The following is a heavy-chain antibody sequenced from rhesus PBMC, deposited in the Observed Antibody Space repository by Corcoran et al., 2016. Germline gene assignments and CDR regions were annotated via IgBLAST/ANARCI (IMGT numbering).Heavy chain of an antibody. J-gene: IGHJ5-1*01. CDR3: ARDESNRFDV. Sequence: QGQLQESGPGLVKPSETLPLTCAVSGASIRSPYSSGTRQPPGKGLEWIGYISGGSGSTNYNPSLKGRVTISRDTSKNQISLKLTSVTAADTAVYYCARDESNRFDVWGAGVLVTVSS. V-gene: IGHV4S6*01. CDR1: GASIRSPY. CDR2: ISGGSGST.